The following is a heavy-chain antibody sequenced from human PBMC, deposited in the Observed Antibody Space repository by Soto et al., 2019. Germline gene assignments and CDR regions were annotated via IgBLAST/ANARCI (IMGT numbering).Heavy chain of an antibody. Sequence: GGSLRLSCAGSGFPFSNAWINWVRHVPGKGLEWVGRIKSRALGGTTDFAAPVRGRFAITRDDSRNVAYMQMNSLHTEDTAVYYCTTVSYSSMVLVLFDYWGNGSLVPASS. V-gene: IGHV3-15*07. CDR1: GFPFSNAW. CDR2: IKSRALGGTT. CDR3: TTVSYSSMVLVLFDY. D-gene: IGHD2-8*02. J-gene: IGHJ4*01.